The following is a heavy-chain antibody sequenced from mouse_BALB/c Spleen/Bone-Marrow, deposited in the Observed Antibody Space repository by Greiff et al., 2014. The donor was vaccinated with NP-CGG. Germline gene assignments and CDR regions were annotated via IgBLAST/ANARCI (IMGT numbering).Heavy chain of an antibody. D-gene: IGHD1-1*01. CDR3: TRGSSYVGYAMDY. J-gene: IGHJ4*01. CDR1: GYTFTNNW. CDR2: IYPSDSYT. Sequence: QVQLQQSGAELVRPGASVKLSCKASGYTFTNNWINWVKQRPGQGLEWIGNIYPSDSYTNYNQKFKDKATLTVDKSSSTAYMQLSSPTSEDSAVYYCTRGSSYVGYAMDYWGQGTSVTVS. V-gene: IGHV1-69*02.